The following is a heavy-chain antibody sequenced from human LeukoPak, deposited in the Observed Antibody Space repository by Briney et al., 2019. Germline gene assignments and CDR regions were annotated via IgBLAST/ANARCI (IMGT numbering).Heavy chain of an antibody. CDR1: GYTFTDYY. J-gene: IGHJ4*02. CDR2: VDPEDGET. Sequence: ASVKVSCKASGYTFTDYYMHWVQQAPGKGLEWMGRVDPEDGETIYAEKFQGRVTITADTSTDTAYMELSSLRSEDTAVYYCATVLAVAGLDYWGQGTLVTVSS. D-gene: IGHD6-19*01. V-gene: IGHV1-69-2*01. CDR3: ATVLAVAGLDY.